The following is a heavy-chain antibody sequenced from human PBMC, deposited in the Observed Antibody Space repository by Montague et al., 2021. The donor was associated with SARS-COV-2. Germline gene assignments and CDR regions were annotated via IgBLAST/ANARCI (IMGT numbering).Heavy chain of an antibody. V-gene: IGHV2-5*02. Sequence: PALVKPTQTLTLTCSFSGSSLRTSGVGVGWIRQPPGKALEWLAVIYWDDDKRYSPSLKSRLTITKDTSKNQVVLTMTNMDPVDTATYYCAHSYADYLFDYWGQGTLVSVSS. CDR3: AHSYADYLFDY. CDR1: GSSLRTSGVG. CDR2: IYWDDDK. D-gene: IGHD4-17*01. J-gene: IGHJ4*02.